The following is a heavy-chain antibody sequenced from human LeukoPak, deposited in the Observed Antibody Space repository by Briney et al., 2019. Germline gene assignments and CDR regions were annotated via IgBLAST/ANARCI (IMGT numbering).Heavy chain of an antibody. D-gene: IGHD1-20*01. CDR2: IYYSGST. CDR3: ARESITGIDY. V-gene: IGHV4-59*01. Sequence: SETLSLTCTVSGGSTSSYYWSWIRQPPGKGLEWIGYIYYSGSTNYNPSLKSRVTISVDTSKNQFSLKLSSVTAADTAVYYCARESITGIDYWGQGTLVTVSS. CDR1: GGSTSSYY. J-gene: IGHJ4*02.